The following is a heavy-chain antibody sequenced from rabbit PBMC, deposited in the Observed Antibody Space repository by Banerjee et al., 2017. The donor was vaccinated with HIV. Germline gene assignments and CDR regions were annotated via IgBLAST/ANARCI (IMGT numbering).Heavy chain of an antibody. CDR2: IYVGSSGTI. D-gene: IGHD8-1*01. V-gene: IGHV1S40*01. CDR1: GFSFSSSYY. CDR3: ARDFIRPSISYWTFDL. J-gene: IGHJ4*01. Sequence: QSLEESGGDLVKPGASLTLTCTASGFSFSSSYYMCWIRQAPGKGLEWIACIYVGSSGTIYYATWAKGRFTISKTSSTTVTLQMASLTAADTATYFCARDFIRPSISYWTFDLWGPGTLVTVS.